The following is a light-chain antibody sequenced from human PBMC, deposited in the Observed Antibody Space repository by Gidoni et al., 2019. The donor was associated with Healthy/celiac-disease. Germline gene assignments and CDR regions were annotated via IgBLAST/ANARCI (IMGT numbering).Light chain of an antibody. CDR1: QSVSSSY. Sequence: SQSVSSSYLAWYQQKPGQAPRLLIYGASSRATGIPDRFSGSGSGTDFTLTISRLEPEDFAVYYCQQYGSSWTFXXXTKVEIK. V-gene: IGKV3-20*01. CDR3: QQYGSSWT. CDR2: GAS. J-gene: IGKJ1*01.